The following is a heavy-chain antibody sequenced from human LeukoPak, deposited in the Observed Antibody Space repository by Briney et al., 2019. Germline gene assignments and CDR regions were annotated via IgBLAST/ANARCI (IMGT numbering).Heavy chain of an antibody. V-gene: IGHV4-59*08. Sequence: SETLSLTCTVSGGSISSYYWSWIRQPPGKGLEWIGCIYYSGSTNYNPSLKSRVTISVDTSKNQFSLKLSSVTAADTAVYYCARNRGATFTPAFDYWGQGTLVTVSS. CDR2: IYYSGST. CDR1: GGSISSYY. CDR3: ARNRGATFTPAFDY. D-gene: IGHD1-26*01. J-gene: IGHJ4*02.